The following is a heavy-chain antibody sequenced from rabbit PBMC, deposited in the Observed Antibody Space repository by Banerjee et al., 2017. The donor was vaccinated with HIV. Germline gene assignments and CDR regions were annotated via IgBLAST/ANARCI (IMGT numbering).Heavy chain of an antibody. CDR2: IYAGSSGET. Sequence: QEQPEESGGDLVKPEGSLTLTCTASGFSFSGHQWICWVRQAPGKGLEWIACIYAGSSGETDYASWAKGRCTISKTSSTTVTLKLTSLTVADTATYFCARAGDVGDWGLWGQGTLVTVS. V-gene: IGHV1S45*01. D-gene: IGHD2-1*01. J-gene: IGHJ3*01. CDR1: GFSFSGHQW. CDR3: ARAGDVGDWGL.